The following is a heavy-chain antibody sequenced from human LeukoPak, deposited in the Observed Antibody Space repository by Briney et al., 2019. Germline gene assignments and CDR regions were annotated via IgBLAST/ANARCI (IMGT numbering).Heavy chain of an antibody. CDR3: ANRIRGLPADPDY. J-gene: IGHJ4*02. D-gene: IGHD3-10*01. CDR2: IRYDGSNK. Sequence: PGGSLRLSCAASGFTFSSYGMHWVRQAPGKGLEWVAFIRYDGSNKYYADSVKGRFTISRDNSKNTLYLQMNSLRAEDTAVYYCANRIRGLPADPDYWGQGTLVTVSS. V-gene: IGHV3-30*02. CDR1: GFTFSSYG.